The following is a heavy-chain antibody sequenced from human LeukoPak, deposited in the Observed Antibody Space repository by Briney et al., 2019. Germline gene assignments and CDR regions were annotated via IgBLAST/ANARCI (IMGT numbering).Heavy chain of an antibody. Sequence: SETLSLTCAVYGGSFSGYYWCWIRQPPGKGLEWIGEINHSGSTNYNPSLKSRVTISVDTSKNQFSLKLSSVTAADTAVYYCARDYYGSGSYFDYWGQGTLVTVSS. CDR2: INHSGST. V-gene: IGHV4-34*01. CDR3: ARDYYGSGSYFDY. CDR1: GGSFSGYY. D-gene: IGHD3-10*01. J-gene: IGHJ4*02.